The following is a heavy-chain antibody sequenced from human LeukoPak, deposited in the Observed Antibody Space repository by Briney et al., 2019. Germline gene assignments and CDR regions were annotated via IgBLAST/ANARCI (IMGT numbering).Heavy chain of an antibody. D-gene: IGHD1-14*01. Sequence: PGGSPRLSCAASGFTFSPYAMSWVRQAPGKGLEWVSYISSSGTTIYYADSVKGRFTISRDNAKNSLYLQMNSLRAEDTAVYYCARDLRPAPEHSDGFAYWGQGTLVTVSS. CDR2: ISSSGTTI. CDR1: GFTFSPYA. CDR3: ARDLRPAPEHSDGFAY. V-gene: IGHV3-48*01. J-gene: IGHJ4*02.